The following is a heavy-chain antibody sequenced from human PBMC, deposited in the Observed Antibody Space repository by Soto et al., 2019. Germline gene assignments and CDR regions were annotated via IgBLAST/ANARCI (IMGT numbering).Heavy chain of an antibody. J-gene: IGHJ6*02. D-gene: IGHD3-3*01. CDR1: VFTVISNY. V-gene: IGHV3-53*01. CDR3: ARGSYDFWSGYLPSYYYYGMDV. Sequence: GWSLRLSCASSVFTVISNYMSWVRQAPGKGLEWVSVIYSGGSTYYADSVKGRFTISRDNSKNTLYLQMNSLRAEDTAVYYCARGSYDFWSGYLPSYYYYGMDVWGQGTTVTVSS. CDR2: IYSGGST.